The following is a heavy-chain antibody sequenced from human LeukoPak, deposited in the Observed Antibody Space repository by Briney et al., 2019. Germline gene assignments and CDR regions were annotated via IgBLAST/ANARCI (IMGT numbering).Heavy chain of an antibody. J-gene: IGHJ4*02. CDR2: VYYSGST. D-gene: IGHD2-8*02. CDR3: ARIHRYCTVGACYLLDK. V-gene: IGHV4-59*02. Sequence: LETLSLTCVVSGGSVSGYYRGWVRQPPGRGLEWMGYVYYSGSTNYNPSLSSRSTRSVHTPRKQFSLQLSSVTAAHTAVYYCARIHRYCTVGACYLLDKWGQATQLADSS. CDR1: GGSVSGYY.